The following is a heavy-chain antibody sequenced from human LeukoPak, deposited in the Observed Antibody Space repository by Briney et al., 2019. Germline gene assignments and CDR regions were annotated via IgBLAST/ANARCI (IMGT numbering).Heavy chain of an antibody. D-gene: IGHD3-16*01. CDR1: GGSISSSSYY. V-gene: IGHV4-39*01. J-gene: IGHJ4*02. Sequence: PSETLSLTCTVSGGSISSSSYYWGWIRQPPGKGLEWIGSIYYSGSTYYNPSLKSRVTISVDTSKNQFSLKLSSVTAADTAVYYCARSPTRLTFDYWGQGTLVTVSS. CDR3: ARSPTRLTFDY. CDR2: IYYSGST.